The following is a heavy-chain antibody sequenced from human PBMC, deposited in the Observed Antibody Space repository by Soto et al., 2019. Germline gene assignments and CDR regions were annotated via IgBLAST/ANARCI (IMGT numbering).Heavy chain of an antibody. J-gene: IGHJ6*02. V-gene: IGHV3-48*01. CDR3: ARGRYCSSTSCYLYYYYGMDV. CDR1: GFTFSNYI. D-gene: IGHD2-2*01. Sequence: PGGSLRLSIAPSGFTFSNYIMNWVRQAPGNGLERVSYIGSSISTIYYADSVKGRFTISRDNAKNSLYLQMNSLRAEDTAVYYCARGRYCSSTSCYLYYYYGMDVWGQGTTVTVSS. CDR2: IGSSISTI.